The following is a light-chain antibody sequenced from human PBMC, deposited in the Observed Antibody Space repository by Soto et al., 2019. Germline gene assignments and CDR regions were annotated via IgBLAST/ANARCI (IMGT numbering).Light chain of an antibody. CDR3: CSDAGSSTPHVV. Sequence: QSALTQPASVSGSPGQSITISCTGTSSDVGSYNLVSWYQQHPGKAPKLMIYEGSKRPSGVSNRFSGSKSGNTASLTISGLQAEDEAEYYCCSDAGSSTPHVVFGGGTKVTVL. CDR1: SSDVGSYNL. J-gene: IGLJ2*01. V-gene: IGLV2-23*01. CDR2: EGS.